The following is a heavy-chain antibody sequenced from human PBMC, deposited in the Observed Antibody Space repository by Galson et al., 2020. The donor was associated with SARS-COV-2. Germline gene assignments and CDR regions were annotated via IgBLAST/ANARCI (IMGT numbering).Heavy chain of an antibody. J-gene: IGHJ4*02. CDR1: GVTFSSYA. CDR2: LIPIFGTA. V-gene: IGHV1-69*13. CDR3: ARKPYYDSSGYYRKEGFDY. D-gene: IGHD3-22*01. Sequence: SVKVSCKTSGVTFSSYAISWVRQTPGQGLEWMGGLIPIFGTANSAQKFHGRVTITADESTSTAYMELSSLRSEDTTVYYCARKPYYDSSGYYRKEGFDYWGQGTLVTLSS.